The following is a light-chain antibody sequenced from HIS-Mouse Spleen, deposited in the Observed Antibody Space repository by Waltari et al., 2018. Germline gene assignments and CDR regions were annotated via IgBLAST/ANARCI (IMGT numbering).Light chain of an antibody. CDR3: QQYYSTPYT. CDR1: QSVLYSSNNTNY. V-gene: IGKV4-1*01. Sequence: DIVMTQSPDSLAVSLGDSATINCNSSQSVLYSSNNTNYLAWYQQKPGQPTKLLIYCAATRGSGVPDRFSGSGSGTEFTLTISSLQAEDVAVYYCQQYYSTPYTFGQGTKLEIK. CDR2: CAA. J-gene: IGKJ2*01.